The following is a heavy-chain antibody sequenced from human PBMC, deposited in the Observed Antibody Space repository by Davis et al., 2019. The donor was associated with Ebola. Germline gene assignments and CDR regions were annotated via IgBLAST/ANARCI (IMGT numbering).Heavy chain of an antibody. CDR2: IYHSGST. V-gene: IGHV4-34*01. D-gene: IGHD6-13*01. CDR1: GGPFNGYY. Sequence: SETLSLTCAVYGGPFNGYYWSWIRQPPGKGLEWIGSIYHSGSTYYNPSLKSRVTISVDTSKNQFSLKLSSVTAADTAMYYCARRGTSSWYAGWFDPWGQGTLVTVSS. J-gene: IGHJ5*02. CDR3: ARRGTSSWYAGWFDP.